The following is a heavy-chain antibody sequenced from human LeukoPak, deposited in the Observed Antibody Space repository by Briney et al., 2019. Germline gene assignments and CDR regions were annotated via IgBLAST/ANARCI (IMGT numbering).Heavy chain of an antibody. CDR2: IYYSGST. J-gene: IGHJ4*02. CDR3: ARGRGRSLDY. Sequence: SETLSLTCTVSGGSISSYYWSWIRQPPGKGLEWIWYIYYSGSTNYNPSLKSRVTISVDTSKNQFSLKLSSVTAADTAVYYCARGRGRSLDYWGQGTLVTVSS. CDR1: GGSISSYY. V-gene: IGHV4-59*01. D-gene: IGHD1-26*01.